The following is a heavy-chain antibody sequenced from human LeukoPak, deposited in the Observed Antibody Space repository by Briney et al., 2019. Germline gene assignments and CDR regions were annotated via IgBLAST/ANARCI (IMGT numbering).Heavy chain of an antibody. CDR3: ARAPVRGYSYGSFDY. Sequence: GGSLRLSCAASGFTFSSYWMHWVRHAPGKGLVWVSRINSDGSSTSYADSVKGRFTISRDNAKNTLYLQMNSLRAEDTAVYYCARAPVRGYSYGSFDYWGQGTLVTVSS. CDR1: GFTFSSYW. V-gene: IGHV3-74*01. D-gene: IGHD5-18*01. CDR2: INSDGSST. J-gene: IGHJ4*02.